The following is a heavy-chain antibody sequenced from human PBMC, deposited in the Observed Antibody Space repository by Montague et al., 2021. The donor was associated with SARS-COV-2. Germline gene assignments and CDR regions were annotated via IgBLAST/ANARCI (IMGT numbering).Heavy chain of an antibody. D-gene: IGHD5-18*01. CDR1: GGPISGSSDY. J-gene: IGHJ4*02. CDR2: VDYSGNT. CDR3: ARREYSYGWGD. V-gene: IGHV4-39*01. Sequence: TLSLTCTVTGGPISGSSDYWGWIRQSPGKGLEWIASVDYSGNTYYSPSLKSRLTISVDTSKDQFSLKLNSVTAADTALYYCARREYSYGWGDWGQGTLVTVSS.